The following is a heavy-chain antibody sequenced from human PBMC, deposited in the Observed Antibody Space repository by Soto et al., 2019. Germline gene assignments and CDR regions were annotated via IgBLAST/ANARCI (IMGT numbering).Heavy chain of an antibody. CDR2: IYYSGST. J-gene: IGHJ6*02. CDR1: GGSISSGGYY. D-gene: IGHD3-16*01. Sequence: PSETLSLTCTVSGGSISSGGYYWSWIRQHPGKGLEWIGYIYYSGSTYYNPSLKSRVTISVDTPKNQFSLKLSSVTAADTAVYYCAGLNYYYGMDVWGQGTTVTVSS. V-gene: IGHV4-31*03. CDR3: AGLNYYYGMDV.